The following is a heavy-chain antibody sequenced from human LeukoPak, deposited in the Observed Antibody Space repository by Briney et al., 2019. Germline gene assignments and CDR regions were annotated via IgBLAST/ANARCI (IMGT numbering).Heavy chain of an antibody. CDR3: ARTYSSSWYFAFDI. CDR1: GFTFSSYD. V-gene: IGHV3-30*03. CDR2: ISYDGSNK. D-gene: IGHD6-13*01. Sequence: GGSLRLSCAASGFTFSSYDMHWVRQAPGKGLEWVAVISYDGSNKNYADSVKGRFTISRDNAKNSLYLQMNSLRAEDTAVYYCARTYSSSWYFAFDIWGQGTMVTVSS. J-gene: IGHJ3*02.